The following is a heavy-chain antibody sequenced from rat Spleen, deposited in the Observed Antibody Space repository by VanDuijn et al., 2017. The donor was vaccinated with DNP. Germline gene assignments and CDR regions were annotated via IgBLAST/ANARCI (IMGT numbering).Heavy chain of an antibody. J-gene: IGHJ1*01. CDR1: GYSITSNY. Sequence: EVQLQESGPGLVKPSQSLSLTCSFTGYSITSNYWAWIRKFPGNKMEWIGHISYSGSTSYNPSLKSRISITRDTSNNQFFLQLSSITAEDTATYYCARGAGSPYWYFDFWGPGTMVTVSS. V-gene: IGHV3-1*01. CDR3: ARGAGSPYWYFDF. CDR2: ISYSGST. D-gene: IGHD5-1*01.